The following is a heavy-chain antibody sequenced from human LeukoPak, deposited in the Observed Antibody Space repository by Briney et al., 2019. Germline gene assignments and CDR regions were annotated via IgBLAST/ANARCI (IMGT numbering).Heavy chain of an antibody. Sequence: SETLSLTCTVSSGSIFNNNWWSWVRQPPGKGLEWIGQIFHSGSTSYSPSLKSRVTISMDKSKNQISLRLTSVTAADTSVYYCARSPTKRVPEDYWGQGTLVTVSS. CDR2: IFHSGST. CDR3: ARSPTKRVPEDY. J-gene: IGHJ4*02. CDR1: SGSIFNNNW. V-gene: IGHV4-4*02. D-gene: IGHD2-2*01.